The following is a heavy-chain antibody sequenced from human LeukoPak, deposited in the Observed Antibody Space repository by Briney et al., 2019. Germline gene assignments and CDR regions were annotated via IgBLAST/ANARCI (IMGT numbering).Heavy chain of an antibody. J-gene: IGHJ6*03. CDR1: GFTFSSYS. Sequence: GGSLRLSCAASGFTFSSYSMNWVRQAPGKGLEWVSSITSSNNYIYYGDSVKGRFTISRDDAKNSLFLQMNSLRAEDTATYYCARGELGDYYYFYMDVWGKGTTVTVSS. V-gene: IGHV3-21*01. CDR2: ITSSNNYI. CDR3: ARGELGDYYYFYMDV. D-gene: IGHD1-7*01.